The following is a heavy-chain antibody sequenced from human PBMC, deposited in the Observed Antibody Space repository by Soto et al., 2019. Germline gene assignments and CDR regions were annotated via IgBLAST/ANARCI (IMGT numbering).Heavy chain of an antibody. V-gene: IGHV3-13*01. CDR2: IGTAGDT. Sequence: LRLSFAASGFTFSSYDMHWVRQATGKGLEWVSAIGTAGDTYYPGSVKGRFTISRENAKNSLYLQMNSLRAGDTAVYYCARDRRRTYYDFWSGFGGAYYYGMDVWGQGTTVTVSS. D-gene: IGHD3-3*01. CDR3: ARDRRRTYYDFWSGFGGAYYYGMDV. J-gene: IGHJ6*02. CDR1: GFTFSSYD.